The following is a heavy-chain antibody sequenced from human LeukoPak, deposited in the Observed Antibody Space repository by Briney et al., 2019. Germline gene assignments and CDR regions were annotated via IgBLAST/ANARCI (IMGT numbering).Heavy chain of an antibody. J-gene: IGHJ5*02. V-gene: IGHV4-61*02. CDR1: GGSISSGSYY. CDR3: ARDSAYSDYGDIPNWFDP. D-gene: IGHD4-17*01. Sequence: PSETLSLTCTVSGGSISSGSYYWGWIRQPAGKGLEWIGRIYTSGSTNYNPSLKSRVTISVDTSKNQFSLKLSSVTAADTAVYYCARDSAYSDYGDIPNWFDPWGQGTLVTVSS. CDR2: IYTSGST.